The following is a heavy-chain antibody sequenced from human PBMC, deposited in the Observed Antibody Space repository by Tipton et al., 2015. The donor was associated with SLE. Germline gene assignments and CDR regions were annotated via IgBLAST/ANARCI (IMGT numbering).Heavy chain of an antibody. Sequence: TLSLTCAVSGYSISSGYYWGWIRQPPGKGLEWIGSIYHSGSTYYNPSLKSRVTISVDTSKNQFPLKLSSVTAADTAVYYCARHRWRWNDAFDIWGQGTMVTVSS. D-gene: IGHD5-24*01. CDR1: GYSISSGYY. J-gene: IGHJ3*02. CDR3: ARHRWRWNDAFDI. CDR2: IYHSGST. V-gene: IGHV4-38-2*01.